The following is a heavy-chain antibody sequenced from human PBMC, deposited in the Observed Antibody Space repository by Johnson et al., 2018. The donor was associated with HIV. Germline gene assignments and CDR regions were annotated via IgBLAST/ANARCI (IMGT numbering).Heavy chain of an antibody. CDR3: ARGVPFGVFRLGYRAFDI. J-gene: IGHJ3*02. CDR2: IGTAGDT. CDR1: GFTFSSYD. V-gene: IGHV3-13*01. Sequence: VQLVESGGGLVQPGGSLRLSCAASGFTFSSYDMHWVRQATGKGLEWVSAIGTAGDTYYPGSVKGRFTISRENAKNSLYLQMNSLRAGATAVYYCARGVPFGVFRLGYRAFDIWGQGTMVIVSS. D-gene: IGHD3-3*01.